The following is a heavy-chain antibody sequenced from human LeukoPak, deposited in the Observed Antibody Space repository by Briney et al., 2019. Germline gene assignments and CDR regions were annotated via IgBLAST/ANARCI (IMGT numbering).Heavy chain of an antibody. CDR1: GVSMNSYY. V-gene: IGHV4-59*01. D-gene: IGHD6-19*01. Sequence: PSETLSLTCTVSGVSMNSYYWSWIRQPPGKGLEWIGYIHYSGSSNYNPSLKSRVTISIDASRHRFSLKLSSVTAADTAVYYCARDLTSSSWYWFDPWGQGILVTVSS. CDR2: IHYSGSS. J-gene: IGHJ5*02. CDR3: ARDLTSSSWYWFDP.